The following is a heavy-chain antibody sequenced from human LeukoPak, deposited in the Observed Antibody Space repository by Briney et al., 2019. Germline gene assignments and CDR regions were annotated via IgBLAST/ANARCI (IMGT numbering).Heavy chain of an antibody. CDR1: GFTFINYG. J-gene: IGHJ4*02. D-gene: IGHD6-19*01. V-gene: IGHV3-21*01. Sequence: GGSLRLSCAASGFTFINYGMTWVRQAPGKGLEWVSGISSSSTYIFYADSVKGRFTISRDNAKDSLDLQMNSLRAEDTAVYYCVRDKGAVAGSAIFDYWGQGTLVIVSS. CDR2: ISSSSTYI. CDR3: VRDKGAVAGSAIFDY.